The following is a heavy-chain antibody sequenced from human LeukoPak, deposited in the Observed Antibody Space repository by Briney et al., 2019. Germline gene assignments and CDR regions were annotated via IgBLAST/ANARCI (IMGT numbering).Heavy chain of an antibody. D-gene: IGHD6-13*01. CDR3: ARVNIAAVRPPYYFDY. CDR2: INPNSGGT. Sequence: ASVKVSCKASGYTFTGYYMHWVRQAPGQGLEWMGWINPNSGGTNYAQKFQGRVTMTRDTSISTAYMELSRLRSDDTAMYYCARVNIAAVRPPYYFDYWGQGTLVTVSS. CDR1: GYTFTGYY. J-gene: IGHJ4*02. V-gene: IGHV1-2*02.